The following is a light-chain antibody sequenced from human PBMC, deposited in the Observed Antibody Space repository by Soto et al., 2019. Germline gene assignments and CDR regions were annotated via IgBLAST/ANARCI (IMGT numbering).Light chain of an antibody. CDR1: QSVSSSY. V-gene: IGKV3-20*01. CDR3: QQYGSSPST. J-gene: IGKJ1*01. CDR2: GSP. Sequence: EIVLTQSPGTLSLSPGERATLSCRASQSVSSSYLAWYQQKPGQAPRLLIYGSPSRATGVPDRLSGSGSGTDFTLTSSRLEPEDFAVYFCQQYGSSPSTFGQGTKVEIK.